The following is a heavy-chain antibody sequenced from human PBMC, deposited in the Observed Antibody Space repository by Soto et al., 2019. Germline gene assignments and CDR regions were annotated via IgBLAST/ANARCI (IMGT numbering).Heavy chain of an antibody. CDR2: IYYSGST. Sequence: PSETLSLTCTVSGGSISSYYWSWIRQPPGKGLEWIGYIYYSGSTNYSPSLKSRVTISVDTSKNQFSLKLSSVTAADTAVYYCAREVPPPYYMDVWGKGTTVTVSS. CDR3: AREVPPPYYMDV. V-gene: IGHV4-59*01. D-gene: IGHD2-2*01. J-gene: IGHJ6*03. CDR1: GGSISSYY.